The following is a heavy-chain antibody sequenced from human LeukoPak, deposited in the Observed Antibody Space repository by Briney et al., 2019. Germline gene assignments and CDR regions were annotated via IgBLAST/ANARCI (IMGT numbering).Heavy chain of an antibody. CDR2: ISYDGSNK. CDR1: GFTFSSYA. Sequence: SLRLSCAASGFTFSSYAMHWVRQAPGKGLEWVAVISYDGSNKYYADSVKGRFTISRDNSKDTVYLQMNSLRAEDTAVYYCANRDYWGQGTLVTVSS. V-gene: IGHV3-30-3*01. CDR3: ANRDY. J-gene: IGHJ4*02.